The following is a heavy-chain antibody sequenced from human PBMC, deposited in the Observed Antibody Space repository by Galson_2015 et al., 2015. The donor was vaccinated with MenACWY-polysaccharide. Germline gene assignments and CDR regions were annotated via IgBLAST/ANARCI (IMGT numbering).Heavy chain of an antibody. D-gene: IGHD3-16*01. CDR2: LYWDNDK. V-gene: IGHV2-5*02. J-gene: IGHJ3*01. Sequence: PALVNHTQPLALPCTFYGFSLRTSEVGVAWVRQPPGKALEWLAILYWDNDKRYSPSLRSRLTITKDTSKNQVVLIMSNMDPVDTATYYYSHIMITFGGVANLDAFDVWGQGTMVTVSS. CDR1: GFSLRTSEVG. CDR3: SHIMITFGGVANLDAFDV.